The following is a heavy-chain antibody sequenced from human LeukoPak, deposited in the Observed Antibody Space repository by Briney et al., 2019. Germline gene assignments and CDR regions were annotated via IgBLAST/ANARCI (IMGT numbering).Heavy chain of an antibody. Sequence: GGSLRLSCAASGFTFSSYATHWVRQAPGKGLEWVAVISYDGSNKYYADSVKGRFTISRDNSKNTLYLQMNSLRAEDTAVYYCARDSSGSPVNWGQGTLVTVSS. CDR3: ARDSSGSPVN. V-gene: IGHV3-30*01. D-gene: IGHD3-22*01. CDR2: ISYDGSNK. J-gene: IGHJ4*02. CDR1: GFTFSSYA.